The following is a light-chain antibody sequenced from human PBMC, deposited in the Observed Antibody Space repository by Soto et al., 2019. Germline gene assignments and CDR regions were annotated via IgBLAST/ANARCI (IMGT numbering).Light chain of an antibody. CDR2: AAS. J-gene: IGKJ2*01. V-gene: IGKV3-15*01. CDR3: LQYNDWPVYT. Sequence: EVVMTQSPVTLSVSPGERATLSCRASQSVSTHLAWYQQKPGQAPKLLIYAASTRVTGISARFSGSGSGTEFSLTFSSLQSEDFGIYYCLQYNDWPVYTFGQGTNVEVK. CDR1: QSVSTH.